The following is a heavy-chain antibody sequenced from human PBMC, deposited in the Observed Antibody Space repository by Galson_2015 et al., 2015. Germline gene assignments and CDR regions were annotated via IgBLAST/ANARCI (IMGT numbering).Heavy chain of an antibody. CDR3: AKDNEGYCSDGLCYSYYYYDMDV. J-gene: IGHJ6*02. V-gene: IGHV3-30*18. Sequence: SLRLSCAASGFTFSSCGMHWVRQAPGKGLEWVALISDEGSIKEYADSVKGRFTISRDNSKNTLSLQMNSLRAEDTAIYYCAKDNEGYCSDGLCYSYYYYDMDVWGQGTTVTVSS. CDR1: GFTFSSCG. CDR2: ISDEGSIK. D-gene: IGHD2-15*01.